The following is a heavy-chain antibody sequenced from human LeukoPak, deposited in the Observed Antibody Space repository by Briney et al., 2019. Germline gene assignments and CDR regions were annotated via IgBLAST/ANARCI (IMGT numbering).Heavy chain of an antibody. Sequence: ASVKLSCKASGYTSTGYYMHWVRQAPGQGLEWMGWINPNSGGTNYAQKFQGRVTMTRETSISTAYMELSRLRSDDTAVYYCARITFGGVETDYWGQGTLVTVSS. CDR3: ARITFGGVETDY. D-gene: IGHD3-16*01. V-gene: IGHV1-2*02. CDR2: INPNSGGT. CDR1: GYTSTGYY. J-gene: IGHJ4*02.